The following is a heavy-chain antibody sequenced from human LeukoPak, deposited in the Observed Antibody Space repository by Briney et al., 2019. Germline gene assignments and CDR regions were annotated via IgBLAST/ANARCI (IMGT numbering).Heavy chain of an antibody. V-gene: IGHV1-2*02. CDR2: INPNSGGT. D-gene: IGHD3-10*01. CDR1: GYTFTGYY. CDR3: ARGVRYGSGSYHDY. Sequence: GASVKVSCKASGYTFTGYYMHWVRQAPGQGLEWMGWINPNSGGTNYAQKFQGRVTMTRDTSISTAYMELSRLRSDDTAVHYCARGVRYGSGSYHDYWGQGTLVTVSS. J-gene: IGHJ4*02.